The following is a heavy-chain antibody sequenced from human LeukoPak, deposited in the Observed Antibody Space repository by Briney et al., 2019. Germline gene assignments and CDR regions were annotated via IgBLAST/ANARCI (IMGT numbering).Heavy chain of an antibody. Sequence: SETLSLTCTVSGGSITSYYWSWIRQPPGKGLEWIGYIYYSGSTNYNPSLKSRVTISVDTSKNQFSLKLSSVTAADTAVYYCARSYSYGPFDCWGQGTLVTVSS. CDR1: GGSITSYY. CDR3: ARSYSYGPFDC. V-gene: IGHV4-59*01. D-gene: IGHD5-18*01. J-gene: IGHJ4*02. CDR2: IYYSGST.